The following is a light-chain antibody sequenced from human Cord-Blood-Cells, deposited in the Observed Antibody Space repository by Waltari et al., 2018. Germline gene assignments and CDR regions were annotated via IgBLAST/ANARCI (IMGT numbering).Light chain of an antibody. CDR1: SSDVGGYHF. J-gene: IGLJ2*01. V-gene: IGLV2-11*01. Sequence: SALTQPRPVSGSPGQSVTISCTGTSSDVGGYHFVSWYQQHPGKAPKLMIYDVSKRPSGVPDRFSGSKSGNTASLTISGLQAEDEADYYCCSYAGSYTVVFGGGTKLTVL. CDR3: CSYAGSYTVV. CDR2: DVS.